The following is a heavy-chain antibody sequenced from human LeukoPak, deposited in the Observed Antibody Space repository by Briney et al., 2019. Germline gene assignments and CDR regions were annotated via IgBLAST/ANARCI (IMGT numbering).Heavy chain of an antibody. V-gene: IGHV4-61*02. J-gene: IGHJ6*03. CDR3: ARAVDGSGSYYISNYYYYMDV. D-gene: IGHD3-10*01. Sequence: SETLSLTCTVSGGSISSGSYYWSWIRQPAGKGLEWIGRIYTSGSTNYNPSLKSRVTISVDTSKNQFSLKPSSVTAADTAVYYCARAVDGSGSYYISNYYYYMDVWGKGTTVTISS. CDR1: GGSISSGSYY. CDR2: IYTSGST.